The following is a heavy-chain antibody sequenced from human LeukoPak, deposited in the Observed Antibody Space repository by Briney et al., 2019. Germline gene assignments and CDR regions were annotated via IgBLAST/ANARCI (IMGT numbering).Heavy chain of an antibody. V-gene: IGHV1-24*01. Sequence: ASVKVSCKVSGYTLTELSMHWVRQAPGKGLEWMGGFDPEDGETIYAQKFQGRVTMTEDTSTDTAYMELSSLRSEDTAVYYCATTLRYGGNGPFDYWGQGTLVTVSS. CDR3: ATTLRYGGNGPFDY. D-gene: IGHD4-23*01. CDR1: GYTLTELS. CDR2: FDPEDGET. J-gene: IGHJ4*02.